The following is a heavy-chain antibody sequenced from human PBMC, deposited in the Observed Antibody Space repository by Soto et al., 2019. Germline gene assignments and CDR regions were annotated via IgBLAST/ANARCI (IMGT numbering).Heavy chain of an antibody. CDR3: TTGSGYCCSTSCYNNWFDP. J-gene: IGHJ5*02. CDR1: GFTVSNAW. D-gene: IGHD2-2*02. Sequence: EVQLVESGGGLVKPGGSLRLSCAASGFTVSNAWMSWVRQAPGKGLEWVGRIKSKTDGGTTDYAAPVKGRFTISRDDSKNTLYLQMNSLKTEDTAVYYCTTGSGYCCSTSCYNNWFDPWGRGTLVTVSS. CDR2: IKSKTDGGTT. V-gene: IGHV3-15*01.